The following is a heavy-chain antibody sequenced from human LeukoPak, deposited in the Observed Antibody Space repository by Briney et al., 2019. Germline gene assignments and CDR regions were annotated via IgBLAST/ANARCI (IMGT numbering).Heavy chain of an antibody. CDR2: ISGGST. CDR1: GFTVSSNE. D-gene: IGHD4/OR15-4a*01. J-gene: IGHJ4*02. V-gene: IGHV3-38-3*01. Sequence: GGSLRLSCAASGFTVSSNEMSWVRQAPGKGLEWVSSISGGSTYYADSRKGRFTISRDNSKNTLHLQMNSLRAEDTAVYYCVRDTLGEGDDANYAVYYFDYWGQGTLVTVSS. CDR3: VRDTLGEGDDANYAVYYFDY.